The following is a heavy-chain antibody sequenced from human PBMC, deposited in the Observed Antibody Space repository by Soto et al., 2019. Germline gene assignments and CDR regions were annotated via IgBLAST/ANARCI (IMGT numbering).Heavy chain of an antibody. V-gene: IGHV3-30-3*01. D-gene: IGHD7-27*01. CDR2: ISYDGSNK. CDR3: ARPNWGNYYYYGLDV. J-gene: IGHJ6*01. Sequence: QLQLVESGGGVVQPGRSLRLSCAASGFTFSSYAMHWVRQAPGKGLEWVAVISYDGSNKYYADSVKGRFTISRDNSKNTLYLHMNSLRADDTAVYSCARPNWGNYYYYGLDVWGRGTTVTVSS. CDR1: GFTFSSYA.